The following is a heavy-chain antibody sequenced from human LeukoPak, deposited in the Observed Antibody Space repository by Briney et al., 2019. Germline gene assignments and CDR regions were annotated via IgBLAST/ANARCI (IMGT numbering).Heavy chain of an antibody. D-gene: IGHD1-1*01. CDR2: ISGSAAST. CDR3: ARDFSAKTADY. CDR1: GFTFSTYA. Sequence: GGSLRLSCAASGFTFSTYAMIWVRQAPGEGLEWISSISGSAASTYYADSVKGRFTISRDNSKSMLYLQMDSLRAEDTAVYYCARDFSAKTADYWGQGTLVTASS. J-gene: IGHJ4*02. V-gene: IGHV3-23*01.